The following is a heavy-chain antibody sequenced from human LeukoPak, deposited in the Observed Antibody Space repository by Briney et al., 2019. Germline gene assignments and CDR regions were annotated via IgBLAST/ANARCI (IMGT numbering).Heavy chain of an antibody. CDR1: GFTFSSYA. Sequence: PGGSLRLSCAASGFTFSSYAMSWVRQAPGKGLEWVSAISGSGGSTYYADSVKGRFTISRDNSKNTLYLQMNSLRAEDTAVYYCAKDKSNYGILTGYYSWGQGTLVTVSS. D-gene: IGHD3-9*01. CDR3: AKDKSNYGILTGYYS. J-gene: IGHJ5*02. V-gene: IGHV3-23*01. CDR2: ISGSGGST.